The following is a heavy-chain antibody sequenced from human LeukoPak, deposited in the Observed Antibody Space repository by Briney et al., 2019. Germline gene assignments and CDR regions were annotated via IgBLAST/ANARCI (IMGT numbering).Heavy chain of an antibody. V-gene: IGHV3-23*01. CDR3: AKGKYSSGGVPDY. J-gene: IGHJ4*02. CDR1: GFTFSSYA. Sequence: GGSLRLSCAASGFTFSSYAMSWVRQAPGKGLEWVSAISGSGGSTYYADSVKGRFTISRDNSKNTLYLQINSLRGEDTAVYYCAKGKYSSGGVPDYWGQGTLVTVSS. CDR2: ISGSGGST. D-gene: IGHD6-19*01.